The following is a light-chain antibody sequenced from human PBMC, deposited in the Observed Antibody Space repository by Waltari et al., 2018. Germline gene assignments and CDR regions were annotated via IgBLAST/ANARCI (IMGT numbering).Light chain of an antibody. CDR1: SSDVGGYNY. V-gene: IGLV2-14*01. Sequence: QSALTQPASVSGSPGQAIPISCTGTSSDVGGYNYVSWYKQHPGKAPKLMIYEVSNRPSGVSNRFSGSKSGNTASLTISGLQAEDEADYYCSSYTSSSTLVVFGGGTKLTVL. CDR3: SSYTSSSTLVV. CDR2: EVS. J-gene: IGLJ2*01.